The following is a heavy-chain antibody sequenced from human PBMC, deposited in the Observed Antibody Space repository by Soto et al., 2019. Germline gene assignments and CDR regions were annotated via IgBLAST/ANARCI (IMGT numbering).Heavy chain of an antibody. CDR2: IIPISGAA. J-gene: IGHJ4*02. CDR1: GGTFSYYV. Sequence: QLQLVQSGAEVKKPGSSVKVSCKASGGTFSYYVVNWVRQAPGQGLEWMGRIIPISGAANYAQKFQGRVTITADKSTSTSYMELSSLRSEDTAVYYCARDMTRTVVPYFDFWGQGTLVTVSS. CDR3: ARDMTRTVVPYFDF. V-gene: IGHV1-69*06. D-gene: IGHD1-7*01.